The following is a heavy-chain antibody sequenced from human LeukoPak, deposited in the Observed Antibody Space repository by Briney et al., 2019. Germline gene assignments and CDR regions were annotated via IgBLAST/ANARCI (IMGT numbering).Heavy chain of an antibody. D-gene: IGHD4-17*01. J-gene: IGHJ4*02. CDR2: IIPILGIA. V-gene: IGHV1-69*04. Sequence: GASVKVSCKASGGTFSSYAIIWVRQAPGQGLEWMGRIIPILGIANYAQKFQGRVTITADKSTSTAYMELSSLRSEDTAVYYCNNRNTVTTSLDLDYWGQGTLVTVSS. CDR1: GGTFSSYA. CDR3: NNRNTVTTSLDLDY.